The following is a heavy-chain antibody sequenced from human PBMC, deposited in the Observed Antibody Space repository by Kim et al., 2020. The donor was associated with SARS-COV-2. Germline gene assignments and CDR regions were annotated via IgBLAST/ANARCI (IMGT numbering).Heavy chain of an antibody. CDR3: ARITYDYVWGSYRSYYFDY. J-gene: IGHJ4*02. V-gene: IGHV4-34*01. D-gene: IGHD3-16*02. Sequence: SRVPISVDTSKNQFSLKLSSVTAADTAVYYCARITYDYVWGSYRSYYFDYWGQGTLVTVSS.